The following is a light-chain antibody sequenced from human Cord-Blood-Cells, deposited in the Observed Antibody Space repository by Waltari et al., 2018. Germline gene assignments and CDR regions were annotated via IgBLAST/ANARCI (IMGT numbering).Light chain of an antibody. Sequence: QSALTQPASVSGSPGQSITISCTGTSSDVGGYNYVSWYQQHPGKAPKLMIYDVSNRPSWVSNRFSGSKSGNTASLTISGLQAEDEADYYCSSYTSSSTLFGGWTNLTVL. CDR1: SSDVGGYNY. J-gene: IGLJ3*02. CDR3: SSYTSSSTL. CDR2: DVS. V-gene: IGLV2-14*01.